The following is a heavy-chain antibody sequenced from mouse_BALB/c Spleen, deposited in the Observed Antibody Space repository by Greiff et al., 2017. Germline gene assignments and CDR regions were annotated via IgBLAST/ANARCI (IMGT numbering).Heavy chain of an antibody. V-gene: IGHV5-4*02. CDR3: ARDNWDEAY. D-gene: IGHD4-1*01. CDR2: ISDGGSYT. J-gene: IGHJ3*01. Sequence: EVKLVESGGGLVKPGGSLKLSCAASGFTFSDYYMYWVRQTPEKRLEWVATISDGGSYTYYPDSVKGRFTISRDNAKNNLYLQMSSLKSEDTAMYYCARDNWDEAYWGQGTLVTVSA. CDR1: GFTFSDYY.